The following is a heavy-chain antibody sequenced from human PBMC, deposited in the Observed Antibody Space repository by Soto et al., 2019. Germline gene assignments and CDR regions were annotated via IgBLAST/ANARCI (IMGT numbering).Heavy chain of an antibody. V-gene: IGHV2-5*02. CDR1: GFSLSTSGVG. Sequence: QITLKESGPTLVKPTQTLTLTCTFSGFSLSTSGVGVGWIRQPPGKALEWLALIYWDDDKRYSPSLKSRLAITKDTSKNQVVLTMTNMDPVDTATYYCAHALVVPAAMGFRNFDYWGQGTLVTVSS. D-gene: IGHD2-2*01. CDR2: IYWDDDK. J-gene: IGHJ4*02. CDR3: AHALVVPAAMGFRNFDY.